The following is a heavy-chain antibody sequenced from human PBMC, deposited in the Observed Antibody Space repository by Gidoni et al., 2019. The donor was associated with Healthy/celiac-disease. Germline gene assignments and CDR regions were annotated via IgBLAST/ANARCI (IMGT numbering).Heavy chain of an antibody. D-gene: IGHD3-22*01. CDR1: GGTFSSYA. J-gene: IGHJ4*02. Sequence: QVQLVQSGAEVKKPGSSVKVSCKASGGTFSSYAISWVRQAPGQGLEWMGGIIPIFGTANYAQKFQGRVTITADESTSTAYMELSSLRSEDTAVYYCASYVLQVIVVDTRELPLAYWGQGTLVTVSS. CDR2: IIPIFGTA. V-gene: IGHV1-69*01. CDR3: ASYVLQVIVVDTRELPLAY.